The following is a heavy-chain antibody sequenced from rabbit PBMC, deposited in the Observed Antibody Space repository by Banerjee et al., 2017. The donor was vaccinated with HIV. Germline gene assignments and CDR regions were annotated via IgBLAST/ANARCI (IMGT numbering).Heavy chain of an antibody. CDR1: GFSFNNYYW. V-gene: IGHV1S45*01. CDR2: IYGGSSGST. CDR3: ARDLRL. Sequence: QQQLEESGGGLVKPAGSLTLTCTASGFSFNNYYWTNWVRQAPGKGLEWIACIYGGSSGSTYYASWAKGRFTISKTSSTTVTLQMTSLTAADTATYFCARDLRLWGQGTLVTVS. J-gene: IGHJ3*01.